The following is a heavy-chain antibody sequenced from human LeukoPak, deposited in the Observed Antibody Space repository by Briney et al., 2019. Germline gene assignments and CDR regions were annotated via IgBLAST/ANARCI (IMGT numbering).Heavy chain of an antibody. V-gene: IGHV4-59*13. J-gene: IGHJ4*02. D-gene: IGHD4-17*01. CDR2: IHYRGTT. CDR1: GASINSYY. Sequence: SETLSLTCSVSGASINSYYWNRIRQSPGKGLEWLGNIHYRGTTNYNPSLKSRVTLSLDSSKSQFALKVTSVTAADTAVYYCARGEFGDFQGFDYWGQGTRVTVSS. CDR3: ARGEFGDFQGFDY.